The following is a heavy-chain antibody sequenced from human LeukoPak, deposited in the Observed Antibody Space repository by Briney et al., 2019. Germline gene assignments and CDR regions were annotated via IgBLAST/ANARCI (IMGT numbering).Heavy chain of an antibody. V-gene: IGHV3-23*01. J-gene: IGHJ4*02. CDR3: AKDLSSGSRRAY. CDR1: GFTFSSSA. Sequence: GGSLRLSCAASGFTFSSSAMNWVRQAPGKGLEWVSAISGSGGSTHYADSVKGRFTISRDNSKNTLYLQMNSLRAEDTGVYYCAKDLSSGSRRAYWGQGTLVTVSS. D-gene: IGHD6-19*01. CDR2: ISGSGGST.